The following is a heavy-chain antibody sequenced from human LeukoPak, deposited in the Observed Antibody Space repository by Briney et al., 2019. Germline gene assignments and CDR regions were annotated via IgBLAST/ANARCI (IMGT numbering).Heavy chain of an antibody. CDR1: GFTFSSYW. J-gene: IGHJ4*02. CDR3: AKEYTGSFSPFPSYFDS. Sequence: GGSLRLSCAASGFTFSSYWMSWVRQTPGKGLEWVANIKKDGSEKYYVDSVKGRFTISRDNAKNSLYLQMNSLRAEDTAVYYCAKEYTGSFSPFPSYFDSWGQGTLVTVSS. D-gene: IGHD1-26*01. CDR2: IKKDGSEK. V-gene: IGHV3-7*01.